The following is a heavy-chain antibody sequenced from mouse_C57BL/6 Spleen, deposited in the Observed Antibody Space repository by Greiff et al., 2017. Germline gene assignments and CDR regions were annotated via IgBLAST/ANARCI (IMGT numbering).Heavy chain of an antibody. CDR2: IDPETGGT. Sequence: QVQLQQSGAELVRPGASVTLSCKASGYTFTDYEMHWVKQTPVHGLEWIGAIDPETGGTAYNQKFKGKAILTADKSSSTAYMELRSLTSEDSAVYYYTSPYAGGAWFAYWGQGTLVTVSA. V-gene: IGHV1-15*01. D-gene: IGHD6-5*01. CDR1: GYTFTDYE. J-gene: IGHJ3*01. CDR3: TSPYAGGAWFAY.